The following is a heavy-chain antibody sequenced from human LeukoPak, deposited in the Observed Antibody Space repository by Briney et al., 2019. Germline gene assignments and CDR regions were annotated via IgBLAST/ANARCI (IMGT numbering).Heavy chain of an antibody. J-gene: IGHJ4*02. CDR2: TYYSGST. CDR1: GGSISSHY. V-gene: IGHV4-59*11. CDR3: ARVLEDYDFWSGYVDY. D-gene: IGHD3-3*01. Sequence: PSETLSLTCTVSGGSISSHYRSWIRQPPGKGLEWIGLTYYSGSTNFNPSLKSRVTISLDTSKNQFSLKLRSVTAADTAVYYCARVLEDYDFWSGYVDYWGQGTLVTVSS.